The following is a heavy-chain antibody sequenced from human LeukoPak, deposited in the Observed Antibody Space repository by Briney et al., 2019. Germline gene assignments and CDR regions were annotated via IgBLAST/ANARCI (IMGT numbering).Heavy chain of an antibody. D-gene: IGHD5-24*01. CDR1: GGTFSSYA. Sequence: GSSVKVSCKASGGTFSSYAISWVRQAPGQGLGWMGGIIPIFGTANYAQKFQGRVTITADESTSTAYMKLSSLRSEDTAVYYCAREWDGYNWANGSYFDYWGQGTLVTVSS. J-gene: IGHJ4*02. CDR3: AREWDGYNWANGSYFDY. CDR2: IIPIFGTA. V-gene: IGHV1-69*01.